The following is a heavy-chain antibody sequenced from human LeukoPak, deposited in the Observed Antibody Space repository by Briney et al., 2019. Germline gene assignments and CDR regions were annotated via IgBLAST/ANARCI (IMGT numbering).Heavy chain of an antibody. J-gene: IGHJ4*02. D-gene: IGHD6-13*01. Sequence: SVKVSCKASGGTFSSYAISWVRQAPGQGLEWMGGIIPIFGTANYAQKFQGRVTITADESTSTAYMELSSLRSEDTAVYYCARDRMSGIAAAVWGQGTLVTVSS. CDR2: IIPIFGTA. CDR1: GGTFSSYA. V-gene: IGHV1-69*13. CDR3: ARDRMSGIAAAV.